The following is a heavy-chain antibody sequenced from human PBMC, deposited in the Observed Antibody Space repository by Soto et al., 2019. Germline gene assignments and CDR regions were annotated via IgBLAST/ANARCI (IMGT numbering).Heavy chain of an antibody. Sequence: SVKVSCKASGGTFSSYAISWVRQAPGQGLEWMGGIIPIFGTANYAQKFQGRVTITADESTSTAYMELSSLRSEDTAVYYCARAGTEQLVRPYYYGMDVWGQGTTVTVSS. CDR1: GGTFSSYA. J-gene: IGHJ6*02. V-gene: IGHV1-69*13. CDR2: IIPIFGTA. CDR3: ARAGTEQLVRPYYYGMDV. D-gene: IGHD6-6*01.